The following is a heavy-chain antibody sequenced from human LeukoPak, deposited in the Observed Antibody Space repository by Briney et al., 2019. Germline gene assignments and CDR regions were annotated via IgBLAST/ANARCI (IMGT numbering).Heavy chain of an antibody. J-gene: IGHJ4*02. CDR2: IASGGDYI. CDR3: ARGHYDVLAASYKWTPDY. V-gene: IGHV3-21*01. D-gene: IGHD3-9*01. Sequence: GGSLRLSCAASGFTFNTFNMNWVRQAPGKGLEWVSSIASGGDYIYYADSVKGRFTTSRDNAKNSLSLQLNSLRVEDTAVYYCARGHYDVLAASYKWTPDYWGQGTLVTVSS. CDR1: GFTFNTFN.